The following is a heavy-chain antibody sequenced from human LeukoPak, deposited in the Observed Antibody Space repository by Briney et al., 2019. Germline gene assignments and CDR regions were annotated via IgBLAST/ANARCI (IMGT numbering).Heavy chain of an antibody. CDR1: GFSFSDYS. J-gene: IGHJ6*03. V-gene: IGHV3-11*01. Sequence: PGGSLRLSCAASGFSFSDYSMCWIRQAPGKGLEWVSYLTSTGKTIYYSDSVKGRFTISRDNAKNSLFLQLNSLRAEDTAVYFCARGLKWPTSYYHMDLWGKGTTATVSS. D-gene: IGHD5-12*01. CDR2: LTSTGKTI. CDR3: ARGLKWPTSYYHMDL.